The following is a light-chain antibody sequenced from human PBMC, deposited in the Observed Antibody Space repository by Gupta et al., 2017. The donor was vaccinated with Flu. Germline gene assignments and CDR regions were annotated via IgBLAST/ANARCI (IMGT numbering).Light chain of an antibody. CDR1: QSISSN. J-gene: IGKJ5*01. CDR3: QQDEDWPPIT. V-gene: IGKV3-15*01. CDR2: GAS. Sequence: EIVMTQSPDTLSVSPGERATLSCRASQSISSNLAWYQHKPGLAPRLLIFGASTRGTGIADRFSGSGVGKKVTLPISSREDEDFAGYYCQQDEDWPPITFGQGTPLEIK.